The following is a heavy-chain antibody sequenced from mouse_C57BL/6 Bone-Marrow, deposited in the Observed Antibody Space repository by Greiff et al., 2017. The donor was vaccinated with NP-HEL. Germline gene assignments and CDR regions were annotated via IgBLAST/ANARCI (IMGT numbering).Heavy chain of an antibody. D-gene: IGHD2-10*02. J-gene: IGHJ2*01. V-gene: IGHV1-76*01. CDR2: IYPGSGNT. CDR1: GYTFTDYY. CDR3: ARGGYGNPFDY. Sequence: VKLVESGAELVRPGASVKLSCKASGYTFTDYYINWVKQRPGQGLEWIARIYPGSGNTYYNEKFKGKATLTAEKSSSTAYMQLSSLTSEDSAVYFCARGGYGNPFDYWGQGTTLTVSS.